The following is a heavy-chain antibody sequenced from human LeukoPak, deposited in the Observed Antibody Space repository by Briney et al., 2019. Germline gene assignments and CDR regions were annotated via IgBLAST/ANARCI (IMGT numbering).Heavy chain of an antibody. CDR3: ARGLSDYYDSSGHRGLLDY. CDR2: INHSGST. V-gene: IGHV4-34*01. Sequence: PSETLSLTCAVYGGSFSGYYWSWIRQPPGKGLEWIGEINHSGSTNYNPSLKSRVTVSVDRSKNQFSLKLSSVTAADTAVYYCARGLSDYYDSSGHRGLLDYWGQGILVTVSS. CDR1: GGSFSGYY. J-gene: IGHJ4*02. D-gene: IGHD3-22*01.